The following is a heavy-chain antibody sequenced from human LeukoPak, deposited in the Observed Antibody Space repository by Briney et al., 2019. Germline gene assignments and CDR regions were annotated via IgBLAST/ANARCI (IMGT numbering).Heavy chain of an antibody. J-gene: IGHJ3*02. D-gene: IGHD2-15*01. Sequence: GGSLRHSCAASGFTVSSNYMNWVRQAPGKGLEWVSIIYSGGSTYYADSVKGRFTTSRDNSKNTLYLQMNSLRAEDTAVYYCARQEVVEDTFDIWGQGTMVTVSS. V-gene: IGHV3-53*01. CDR3: ARQEVVEDTFDI. CDR2: IYSGGST. CDR1: GFTVSSNY.